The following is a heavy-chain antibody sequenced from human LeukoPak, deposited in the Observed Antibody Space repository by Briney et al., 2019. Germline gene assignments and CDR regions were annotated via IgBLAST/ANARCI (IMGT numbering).Heavy chain of an antibody. D-gene: IGHD6-6*01. J-gene: IGHJ4*02. V-gene: IGHV1-69*05. CDR2: IIPIFGTA. CDR3: ARDHEVAARERRRFSIPLRY. Sequence: GASVKVSCKASGGTFSSYAISWVRQAPGQGLEWMGGIIPIFGTANYAQKFQGRVTITTDESTSTAYMELSSLRSEDTAVYYCARDHEVAARERRRFSIPLRYWGQGTLVTVSS. CDR1: GGTFSSYA.